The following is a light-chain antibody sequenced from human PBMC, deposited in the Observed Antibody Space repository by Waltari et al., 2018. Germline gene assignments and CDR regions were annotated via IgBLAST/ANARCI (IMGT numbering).Light chain of an antibody. CDR3: QQYNNWPLT. V-gene: IGKV3-15*01. J-gene: IGKJ4*01. CDR1: QSVSSN. CDR2: GAS. Sequence: DIVMTQSPATLSVSPGERPTPSCRASQSVSSNLAWYQQKPGQAPRLLIYGASTRATGIPARFSGSGSGTEFTLTISSLQSEDFAVYYCQQYNNWPLTFGGGTKVEIK.